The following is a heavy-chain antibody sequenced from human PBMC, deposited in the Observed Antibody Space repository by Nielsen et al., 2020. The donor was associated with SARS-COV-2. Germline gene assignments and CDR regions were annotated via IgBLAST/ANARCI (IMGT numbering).Heavy chain of an antibody. V-gene: IGHV1-18*01. D-gene: IGHD1-14*01. CDR1: GYTLTGYG. J-gene: IGHJ6*02. CDR2: ISAYNGNT. Sequence: ASVKVSCKASGYTLTGYGISWVRQAPGQGLEWMGWISAYNGNTNYAQKLQGRVTMTTDTSTSTAYMELSSLRSEDTAVYYCARWVEPNYYYYYGMDVWGQGTTVTVSS. CDR3: ARWVEPNYYYYYGMDV.